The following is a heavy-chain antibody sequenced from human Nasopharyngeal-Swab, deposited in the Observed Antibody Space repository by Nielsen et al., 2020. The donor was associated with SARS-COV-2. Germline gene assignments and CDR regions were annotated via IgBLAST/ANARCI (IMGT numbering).Heavy chain of an antibody. V-gene: IGHV3-23*01. Sequence: GGSLRLSCAASGFTFSNFAMSWVRQAPGKGLEWVSVISGDSDSTYYTDSVRGRFTISRDNSKNTLNLQMNNLRAEDTAIYYCVKDRDSGDDSEEYYHYYGMDVWGQGAPVTVSS. CDR3: VKDRDSGDDSEEYYHYYGMDV. D-gene: IGHD5-12*01. J-gene: IGHJ6*02. CDR2: ISGDSDST. CDR1: GFTFSNFA.